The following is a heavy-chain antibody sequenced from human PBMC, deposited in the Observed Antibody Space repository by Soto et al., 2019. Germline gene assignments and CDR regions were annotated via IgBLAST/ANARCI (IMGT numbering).Heavy chain of an antibody. CDR1: GFTFTSSA. CDR3: GADNGARPWGGGWYGIYYSVMDF. Sequence: SVKVSCKASGFTFTSSAVQWVRQARGQRLEWIGWIVVGSGNTNYAQKFQERVTITRDMSTSTAYMELSSLRSEDTAVYYCGADNGARPWGGGWYGIYYSVMDFWGQGPTVTVSS. V-gene: IGHV1-58*01. J-gene: IGHJ6*02. CDR2: IVVGSGNT. D-gene: IGHD6-19*01.